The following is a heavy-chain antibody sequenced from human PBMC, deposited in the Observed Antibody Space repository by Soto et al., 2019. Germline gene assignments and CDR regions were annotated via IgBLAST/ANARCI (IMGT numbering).Heavy chain of an antibody. J-gene: IGHJ4*02. V-gene: IGHV1-18*04. D-gene: IGHD1-26*01. CDR2: INAYYGNT. CDR3: ARDRVSKPDLIVGATGSDY. CDR1: GYTFTEYY. Sequence: VASVKGSCKTSGYTFTEYYIRWVRQAPGQGLEWMGWINAYYGNTNYAQKLQDWVTMTRDTSTSTAYMEPRSLSSDDTAVYYCARDRVSKPDLIVGATGSDYWGQGTLVTVSS.